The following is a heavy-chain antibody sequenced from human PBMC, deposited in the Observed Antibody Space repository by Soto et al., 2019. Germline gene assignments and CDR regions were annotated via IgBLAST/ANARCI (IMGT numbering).Heavy chain of an antibody. CDR2: MSGSGAST. Sequence: GGSLRLSCAASGFTFSNYPMSWVRQAPGKGLEWVSGMSGSGASTYYADSVKGRFTISRDNSKNTLYLQMNSLRGEDTAIYYCAKVGSGWYYFDYWGQGTLVTVSS. V-gene: IGHV3-23*01. CDR1: GFTFSNYP. J-gene: IGHJ4*02. D-gene: IGHD6-19*01. CDR3: AKVGSGWYYFDY.